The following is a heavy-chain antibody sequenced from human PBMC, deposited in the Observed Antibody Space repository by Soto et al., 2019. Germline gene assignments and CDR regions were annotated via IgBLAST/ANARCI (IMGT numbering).Heavy chain of an antibody. J-gene: IGHJ3*02. CDR1: GFTFSSYG. CDR2: IWYDGSNK. CDR3: ARGSLVESAFDI. Sequence: GGALRLSCAASGFTFSSYGMHWVRQAPGKGLEWVAVIWYDGSNKYYADSVKGRFTISRDNSKNTLYLQMNSLRAEDTAVYYCARGSLVESAFDIWGQGTMVTVSS. D-gene: IGHD1-26*01. V-gene: IGHV3-33*01.